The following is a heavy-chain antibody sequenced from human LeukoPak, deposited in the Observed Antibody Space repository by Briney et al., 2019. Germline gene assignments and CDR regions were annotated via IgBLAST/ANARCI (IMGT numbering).Heavy chain of an antibody. Sequence: PGRSLRLSCAASGFTFDDYAMHWVRQAPGKGLEWVSGISWNSGSIGYADSVKGRFTISRDNAKNTLYLQMNSLRAEDTAVYYCARVRFLGNWFDPWGQGTLVTVSS. V-gene: IGHV3-9*01. CDR1: GFTFDDYA. J-gene: IGHJ5*02. D-gene: IGHD3-3*01. CDR2: ISWNSGSI. CDR3: ARVRFLGNWFDP.